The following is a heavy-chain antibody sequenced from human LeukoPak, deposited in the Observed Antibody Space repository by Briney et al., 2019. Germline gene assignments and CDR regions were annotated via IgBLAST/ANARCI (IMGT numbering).Heavy chain of an antibody. D-gene: IGHD3-22*01. CDR1: GGTFISYA. CDR2: IIPIFGTA. V-gene: IGHV1-69*05. J-gene: IGHJ4*02. CDR3: ARYYYDSSGYYESLDY. Sequence: ASVNVSCKASGGTFISYAISWVRQAPGQGLEWMGGIIPIFGTANYAQKFQGRVTITTDESTSTAYMELSSLRSEDTAVYYCARYYYDSSGYYESLDYWGQGTLVTVSS.